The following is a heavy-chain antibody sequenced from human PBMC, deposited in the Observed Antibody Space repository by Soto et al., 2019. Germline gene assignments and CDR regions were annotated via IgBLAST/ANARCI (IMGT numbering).Heavy chain of an antibody. CDR2: INHSGST. J-gene: IGHJ3*02. V-gene: IGHV4-34*01. D-gene: IGHD3-22*01. CDR3: ARRGDYYDSSGDAFDI. Sequence: PSETLSLTCAVYGGSFSGYYWSWIRQPPGKGLEWIGEINHSGSTNYNPSLKSRVTISLDTSKNQFSLKLSSVTAADTAVYYCARRGDYYDSSGDAFDIWGQGTMVTVSS. CDR1: GGSFSGYY.